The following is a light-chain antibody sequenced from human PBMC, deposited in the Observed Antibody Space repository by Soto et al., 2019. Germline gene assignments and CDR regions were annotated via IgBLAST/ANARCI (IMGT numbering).Light chain of an antibody. CDR3: QSYDSSLTGSKV. CDR2: GTR. Sequence: QSVLTQPPSVSGAPGQSVTIFCTGSSSNLGAGYDVHWYQQLLGTAPKLLIYGTRNRPSGVPDRVSGSKSGTSASLAITGLQAEDDADYYCQSYDSSLTGSKVFGSGTKVTVL. CDR1: SSNLGAGYD. V-gene: IGLV1-40*01. J-gene: IGLJ1*01.